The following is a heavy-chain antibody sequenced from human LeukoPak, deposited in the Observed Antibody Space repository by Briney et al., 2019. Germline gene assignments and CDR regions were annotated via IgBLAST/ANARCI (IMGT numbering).Heavy chain of an antibody. CDR3: AKWQYYGSWDDY. CDR2: ISGSGDST. CDR1: GFTFSTYG. J-gene: IGHJ4*02. Sequence: GGSLRLSCAGSGFTFSTYGMIWLRQAPNKEREWLSTISGSGDSTYDTHSVKGRFTISRDNSKNTLFLQMNSLRAEDTAIYYCAKWQYYGSWDDYWGQGTLVIVSA. V-gene: IGHV3-23*01. D-gene: IGHD3-10*01.